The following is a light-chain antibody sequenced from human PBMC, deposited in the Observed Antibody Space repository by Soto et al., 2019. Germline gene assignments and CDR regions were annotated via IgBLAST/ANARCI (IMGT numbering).Light chain of an antibody. CDR1: RTVHSN. J-gene: IGKJ1*01. CDR2: GAS. CDR3: QQYNNWPRT. Sequence: EIVMTQSPATVSVSPGDRVTLSCRASRTVHSNVAWYQHKPGQAPRLLIYGASFRATGMPARFSGSGFGTEFTLTISSLQSEGFAVYYCQQYNNWPRTFGQGTKVDIK. V-gene: IGKV3-15*01.